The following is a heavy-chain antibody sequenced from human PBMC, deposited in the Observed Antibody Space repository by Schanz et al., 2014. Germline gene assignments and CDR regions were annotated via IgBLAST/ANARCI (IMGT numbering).Heavy chain of an antibody. CDR3: ARSRTTMVRGVIGDYYYGLDV. Sequence: QVQVIQSGPEVKKPGASVKVSCKASGYTFTNHYLHWVRQAPGQGLEWMGWINTYNGDTAYAQNMPGRVSMTTETGASTAYMELRSLRSGDTAVYYCARSRTTMVRGVIGDYYYGLDVWGQGTTVTVSS. V-gene: IGHV1-18*04. D-gene: IGHD3-10*01. CDR2: INTYNGDT. J-gene: IGHJ6*02. CDR1: GYTFTNHY.